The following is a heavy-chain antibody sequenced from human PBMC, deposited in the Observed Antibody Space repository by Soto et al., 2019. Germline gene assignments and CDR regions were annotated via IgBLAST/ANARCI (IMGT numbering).Heavy chain of an antibody. CDR3: ARRSSGWYFDY. CDR2: ISGSGGST. J-gene: IGHJ4*02. Sequence: EVPLLESGGGLVQPGGSLRLSCAASGFTFSSYAMNWVRQAPGRGLEWVSVISGSGGSTYYADSVKGRFTISRDNSKNTLYLQMNRLRAEDTAVYYCARRSSGWYFDYWGQGTLVTVSS. V-gene: IGHV3-23*01. D-gene: IGHD6-19*01. CDR1: GFTFSSYA.